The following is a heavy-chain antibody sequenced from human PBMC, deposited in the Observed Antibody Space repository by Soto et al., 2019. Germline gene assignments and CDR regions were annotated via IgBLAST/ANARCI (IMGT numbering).Heavy chain of an antibody. CDR1: GYTFTRSG. CDR3: ARDQSYYYDSSGYSGPFYGMDV. D-gene: IGHD3-22*01. Sequence: ASVKVSCKASGYTFTRSGISWVRQAPGQGPEWMGWISSYNGNTNYAQTLQGRVTMTTDTSTSTAYMELRSLRSDDTAVYYCARDQSYYYDSSGYSGPFYGMDVWGQGTTVTVSS. J-gene: IGHJ6*02. CDR2: ISSYNGNT. V-gene: IGHV1-18*01.